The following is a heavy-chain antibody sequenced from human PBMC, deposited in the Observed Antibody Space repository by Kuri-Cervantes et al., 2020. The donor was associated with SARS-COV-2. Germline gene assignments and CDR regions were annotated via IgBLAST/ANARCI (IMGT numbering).Heavy chain of an antibody. V-gene: IGHV3-53*01. CDR2: IYSGGST. CDR3: ARERYYSGHYGMDV. D-gene: IGHD3-10*01. Sequence: GGSLRLSCAASGFTVSSNYMSWVRQAPGKGLEWVSVIYSGGSTSYADSVKGRFTISRDNSRNTLYLQMNSPRAEDTAVYYCARERYYSGHYGMDVWGQGTTVTVSS. J-gene: IGHJ6*02. CDR1: GFTVSSNY.